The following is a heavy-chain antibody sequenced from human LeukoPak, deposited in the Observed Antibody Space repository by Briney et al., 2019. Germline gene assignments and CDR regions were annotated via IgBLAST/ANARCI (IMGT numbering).Heavy chain of an antibody. V-gene: IGHV4-39*01. CDR2: IYYSGST. D-gene: IGHD4-11*01. J-gene: IGHJ4*02. CDR1: GGSISSSSYY. Sequence: SGTLSLTCTVSGGSISSSSYYWGWIRQPPGKGLEWIGSIYYSGSTYYNPSLKSRVTISVDTSKNQFSLKLSSVTAADTAVYYCARTIPYSKIDYWGQGTLVTVSS. CDR3: ARTIPYSKIDY.